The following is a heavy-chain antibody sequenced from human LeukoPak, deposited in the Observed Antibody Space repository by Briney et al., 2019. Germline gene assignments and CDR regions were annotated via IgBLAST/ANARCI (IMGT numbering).Heavy chain of an antibody. CDR2: IYSSGST. Sequence: SETLSLTHTVSGGSISNYYWSWIRQPAGKGLEWIGRIYSSGSTDYNPSLKSRITMSVDTSKNQFSLNLRSVTAADTAVYYCARGPPPDFDCWGQGTLVTVSS. CDR3: ARGPPPDFDC. V-gene: IGHV4-4*07. CDR1: GGSISNYY. J-gene: IGHJ4*02.